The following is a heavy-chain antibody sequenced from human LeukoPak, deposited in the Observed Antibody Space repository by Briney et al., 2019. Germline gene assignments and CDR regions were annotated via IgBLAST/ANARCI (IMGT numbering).Heavy chain of an antibody. CDR3: ASAPSSSWQKLDY. Sequence: GGSLRLSCAASGFTFSSYSMNWVRQAPGKGLEWVSYISSSSRTIYYADFVKGRFTISRDNAKNALYLQMNSLRAEDTAMYYCASAPSSSWQKLDYWGQRTLVTVSS. V-gene: IGHV3-48*01. J-gene: IGHJ4*02. CDR1: GFTFSSYS. D-gene: IGHD6-13*01. CDR2: ISSSSRTI.